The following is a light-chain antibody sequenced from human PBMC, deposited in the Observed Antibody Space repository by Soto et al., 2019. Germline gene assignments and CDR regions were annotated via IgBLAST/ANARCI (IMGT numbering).Light chain of an antibody. CDR2: DAS. Sequence: EVVLTQSPATLSLSPGEGATLSCRASQSIGTYLAWYQHKPGQAPRLIIFDASNRATGIPARSSGSGSGTDFTLTISSLQTEELAVYYCQQRSNWPRAFGEGTKG. V-gene: IGKV3-11*01. J-gene: IGKJ4*01. CDR1: QSIGTY. CDR3: QQRSNWPRA.